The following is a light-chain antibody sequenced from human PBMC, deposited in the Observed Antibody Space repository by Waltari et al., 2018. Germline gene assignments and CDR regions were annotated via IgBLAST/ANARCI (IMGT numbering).Light chain of an antibody. CDR1: QKLSTGSTNRPS. CDR3: QQYDSFPRT. J-gene: IGKJ1*01. Sequence: DIVMTQSPGPLAVSLGGRASVNCKSSQKLSTGSTNRPSLAWYQQKEGQPPKLLIFWTSIRQSGVPDRFSGSGSGTDFTLTINNLQADDAAVYFCQQYDSFPRTFGQGTRLAI. V-gene: IGKV4-1*01. CDR2: WTS.